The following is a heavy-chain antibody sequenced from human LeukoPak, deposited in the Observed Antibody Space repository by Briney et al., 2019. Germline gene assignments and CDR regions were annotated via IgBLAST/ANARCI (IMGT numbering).Heavy chain of an antibody. CDR2: ISSSGTTI. D-gene: IGHD1-26*01. V-gene: IGHV3-11*01. CDR3: ATNVGATVY. J-gene: IGHJ4*02. CDR1: GFTFSASY. Sequence: GGSLRLSCAASGFTFSASYMTWIRQAPGKGLEWISYISSSGTTIYYADSVKGRFTLSRDSAKNSLYLQLNSLRAEDTAVYFCATNVGATVYWGQGTLVAVSS.